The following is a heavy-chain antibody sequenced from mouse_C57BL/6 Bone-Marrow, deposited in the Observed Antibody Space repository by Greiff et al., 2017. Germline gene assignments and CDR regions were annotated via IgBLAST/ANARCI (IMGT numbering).Heavy chain of an antibody. J-gene: IGHJ1*03. Sequence: EVQGVESGGGLVQPGESLKLSCESNEYEFPSHDMSWVRKTPEKRLELVAAINSDGGSTYYPDTMERRFIISRDNTKKTLYLQMSSLRSEDTALYYCARHGGTTVVAHWYFDVWGTGTTVTVSS. CDR2: INSDGGST. CDR3: ARHGGTTVVAHWYFDV. V-gene: IGHV5-2*01. D-gene: IGHD1-1*01. CDR1: EYEFPSHD.